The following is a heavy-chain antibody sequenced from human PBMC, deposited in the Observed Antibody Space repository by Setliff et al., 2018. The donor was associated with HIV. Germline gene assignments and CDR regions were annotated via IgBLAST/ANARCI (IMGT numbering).Heavy chain of an antibody. D-gene: IGHD3-10*01. Sequence: AASVKVSCKASGGTFNNYAISWVRQAPGQGLEWVGGIIPLFGTTNYALKFQGRVTMTANESTNTAHMELSSPRSADTAMYYCATVFYYDSESFSLDYWGQGMLVTVSS. J-gene: IGHJ4*02. CDR2: IIPLFGTT. CDR1: GGTFNNYA. V-gene: IGHV1-69*13. CDR3: ATVFYYDSESFSLDY.